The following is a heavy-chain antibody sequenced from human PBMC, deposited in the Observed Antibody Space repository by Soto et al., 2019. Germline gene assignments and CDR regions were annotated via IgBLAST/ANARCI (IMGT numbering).Heavy chain of an antibody. J-gene: IGHJ5*02. D-gene: IGHD1-26*01. CDR2: INHSGST. CDR3: ASAPSGNWFDH. Sequence: SETLSLTCAVYGGSFSGYYWSWIRQPPGKGLEWIGEINHSGSTNYNPSLKSRVTISVDTSKNQFSLKLSSVTAADTAVYYCASAPSGNWFDHWGQGTLVTVSS. CDR1: GGSFSGYY. V-gene: IGHV4-34*01.